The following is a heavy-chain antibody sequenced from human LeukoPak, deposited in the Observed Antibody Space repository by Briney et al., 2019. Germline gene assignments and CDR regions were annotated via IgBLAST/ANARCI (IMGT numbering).Heavy chain of an antibody. CDR2: ISSSSSTI. CDR1: GFTFSSYS. V-gene: IGHV3-48*01. CDR3: ARDLCGGDCYSG. J-gene: IGHJ4*02. D-gene: IGHD2-21*01. Sequence: PGGSLRLSCAASGFTFSSYSRNWVRQAPGKGLEWVSYISSSSSTIYYADSVKGRFTISRDNAKNSLYLQMNSLRAEDTAVYYCARDLCGGDCYSGWGQGTLVTVSS.